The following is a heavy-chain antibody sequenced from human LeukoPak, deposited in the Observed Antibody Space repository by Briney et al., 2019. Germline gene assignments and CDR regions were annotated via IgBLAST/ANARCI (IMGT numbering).Heavy chain of an antibody. D-gene: IGHD1-26*01. CDR1: GYTFTSYY. Sequence: ASVKVSCKASGYTFTSYYMHWVRQAPGQGLEWMGIINPSGGSTSYAQKFQGRVTMTRDTSTSTAYMELRSLRSDDTAVYYCAQVGAVRWFDPWGQGTLVTVSS. CDR3: AQVGAVRWFDP. CDR2: INPSGGST. J-gene: IGHJ5*02. V-gene: IGHV1-46*01.